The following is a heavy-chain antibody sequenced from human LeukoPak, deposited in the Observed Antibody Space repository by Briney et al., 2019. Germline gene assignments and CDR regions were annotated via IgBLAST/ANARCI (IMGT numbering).Heavy chain of an antibody. D-gene: IGHD4-17*01. CDR2: INPSGGST. J-gene: IGHJ3*02. CDR3: ARSYGDYVDAFDI. V-gene: IGHV1-46*01. CDR1: GYTFTGYY. Sequence: ASVKVSCKASGYTFTGYYRHWVRQAPGQGLEWMGLINPSGGSTSYAEKFQGRVIMTRDMSTTTDYMELSSLRSEDTAVYYCARSYGDYVDAFDIWGQGTMVTVSS.